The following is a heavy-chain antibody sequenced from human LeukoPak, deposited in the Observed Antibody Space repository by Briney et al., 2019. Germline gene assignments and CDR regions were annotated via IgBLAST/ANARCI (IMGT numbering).Heavy chain of an antibody. J-gene: IGHJ6*02. CDR1: GDSVSSNSAA. CDR2: TYYRSKWYN. CDR3: ARFFRAATYYYYYGMDV. V-gene: IGHV6-1*01. Sequence: SQTLSLTCAISGDSVSSNSAAWNWIRQSPSRGLEWLGRTYYRSKWYNDYAVSVKSRITINPDTSKNQFSLQLNSVTPEDTAVYYCARFFRAATYYYYYGMDVWGQGTTVTVSS. D-gene: IGHD2/OR15-2a*01.